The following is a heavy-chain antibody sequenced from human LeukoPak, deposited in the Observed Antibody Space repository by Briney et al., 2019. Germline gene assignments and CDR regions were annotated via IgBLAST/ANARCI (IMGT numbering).Heavy chain of an antibody. CDR1: GGSFSGYY. V-gene: IGHV4-34*01. Sequence: TAETLSLTCAVYGGSFSGYYWSWIRQPPGKGLEWMGEITHSGSTNYNPSLKSRVTISVDTSKNQFSLKLSSVTAADTAVYYCARWPGWFDPWGQGTLVTVSS. J-gene: IGHJ5*02. CDR3: ARWPGWFDP. D-gene: IGHD5-12*01. CDR2: ITHSGST.